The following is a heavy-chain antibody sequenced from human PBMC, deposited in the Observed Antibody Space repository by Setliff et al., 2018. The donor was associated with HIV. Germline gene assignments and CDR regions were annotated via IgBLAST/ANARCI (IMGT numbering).Heavy chain of an antibody. CDR3: ARQDSPTGYYLFDY. V-gene: IGHV1-2*06. CDR2: INPNMGDT. CDR1: GYKFTGHH. D-gene: IGHD3-9*01. J-gene: IGHJ4*02. Sequence: ASVKVSCKASGYKFTGHHIQLMRQAPGQGLEWMGRINPNMGDTQYAQKFQAMNIMTRNTSINTVYMELSSLTSDDTALYYCARQDSPTGYYLFDYWGQGTQVTVSS.